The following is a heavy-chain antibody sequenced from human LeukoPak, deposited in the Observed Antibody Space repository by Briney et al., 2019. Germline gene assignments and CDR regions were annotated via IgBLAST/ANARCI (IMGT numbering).Heavy chain of an antibody. D-gene: IGHD6-19*01. Sequence: GASVTVSFKASVYTFTCCYMHWVRQAPGQGLEWMGWINPNSGGTHYAQKFQGRVTMTRDTSISTAYMELSSLRSDDTALYYCASGSSLDGSSGWPTHYYWGQGVLVTVSS. J-gene: IGHJ4*02. CDR1: VYTFTCCY. CDR2: INPNSGGT. CDR3: ASGSSLDGSSGWPTHYY. V-gene: IGHV1-2*02.